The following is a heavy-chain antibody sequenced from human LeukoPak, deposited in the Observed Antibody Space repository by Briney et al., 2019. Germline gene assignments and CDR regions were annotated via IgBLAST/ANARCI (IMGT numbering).Heavy chain of an antibody. CDR3: ASLRTGDFDY. D-gene: IGHD3-10*01. J-gene: IGHJ4*02. Sequence: KPSETLSLTCTVSGGSISSSNYYWGWIRQPPGKGLEWIGNIYYSGSTYYNPSIKSRLTISVDTSKNQFSLKLSSVTAADTAVYYCASLRTGDFDYWGQGALVTVSS. CDR1: GGSISSSNYY. V-gene: IGHV4-39*01. CDR2: IYYSGST.